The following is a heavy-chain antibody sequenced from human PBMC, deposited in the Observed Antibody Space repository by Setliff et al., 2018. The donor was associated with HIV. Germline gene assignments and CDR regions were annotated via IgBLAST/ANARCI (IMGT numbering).Heavy chain of an antibody. V-gene: IGHV4-34*01. Sequence: PSETLSVTCAVYGGPSTDHYWNWIRQSPGMGLEWIAEIHHTGYINYNPSLRSRVSVSRDMSSNQFSLRLSSVTAADAAVYYCAAFFVTPMTTQDFWGQGTLVTVSS. CDR2: IHHTGYI. D-gene: IGHD4-4*01. CDR3: AAFFVTPMTTQDF. CDR1: GGPSTDHY. J-gene: IGHJ4*02.